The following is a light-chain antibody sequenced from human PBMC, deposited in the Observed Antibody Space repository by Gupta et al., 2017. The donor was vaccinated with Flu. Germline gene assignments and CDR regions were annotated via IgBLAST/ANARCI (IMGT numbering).Light chain of an antibody. CDR1: QSIGASY. CDR3: QQYSRPPWT. V-gene: IGKV3-20*01. J-gene: IGKJ1*01. CDR2: GAS. Sequence: RASQSIGASYVGWYQQKPGQARSLLIYGASTRAAGTADRCSGRGCGTDFTLISSGLEAEDVAVYYWQQYSRPPWTFGQGTKVEIK.